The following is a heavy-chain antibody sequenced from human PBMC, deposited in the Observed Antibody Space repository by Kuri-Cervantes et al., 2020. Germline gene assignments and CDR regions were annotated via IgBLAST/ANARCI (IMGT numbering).Heavy chain of an antibody. J-gene: IGHJ5*02. D-gene: IGHD3-9*01. CDR1: GFTFSNYA. Sequence: GESLKISCVGSGFTFSNYAIHWVRQAPGKGLEWVAVISYDGSKKYFADSVKGRFTIYRDNLKNTLNLQMNSLRAEDTAVYYCARDRNDILTGWFDPWGQGTLVTVSS. CDR3: ARDRNDILTGWFDP. CDR2: ISYDGSKK. V-gene: IGHV3-30-3*01.